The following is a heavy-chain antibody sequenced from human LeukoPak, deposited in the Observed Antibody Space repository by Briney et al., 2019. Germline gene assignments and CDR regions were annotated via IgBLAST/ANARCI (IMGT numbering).Heavy chain of an antibody. J-gene: IGHJ6*03. CDR1: GGSFSGYY. CDR3: ARSPAATFNYYYYYMDV. D-gene: IGHD2-15*01. CDR2: INHSGST. Sequence: SETLSLTCAVYGGSFSGYYWSWIRQPPGKGLEWIGEINHSGSTNYNPSLKSRVTISVDTSKNQFSLKLSSVTAADTAVYYCARSPAATFNYYYYYMDVWGKGTTVTVSS. V-gene: IGHV4-34*01.